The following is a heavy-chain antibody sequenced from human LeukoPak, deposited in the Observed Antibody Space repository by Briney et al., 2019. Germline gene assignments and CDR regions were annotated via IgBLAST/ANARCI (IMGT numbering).Heavy chain of an antibody. CDR2: ISRSSSYI. CDR1: GFAFSAYS. V-gene: IGHV3-21*01. J-gene: IGHJ4*02. CDR3: ARTVTAYDY. D-gene: IGHD4-17*01. Sequence: KPGGSLRLSCAASGFAFSAYSMNWVRQAPGKGLEWVSSISRSSSYIYYADSVKGRFTISRDNAKNSLYLQINSLRAEDTAVYYCARTVTAYDYWGQGTLVTVSS.